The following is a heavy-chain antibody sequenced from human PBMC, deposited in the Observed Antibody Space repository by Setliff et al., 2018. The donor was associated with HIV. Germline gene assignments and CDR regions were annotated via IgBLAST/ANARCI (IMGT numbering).Heavy chain of an antibody. CDR2: IIPILGRA. V-gene: IGHV1-69*10. CDR1: GYTFTSYG. D-gene: IGHD2-15*01. Sequence: SVKVSCKASGYTFTSYGISWVRQAPGQGLEWTGGIIPILGRARYSQKFQGRVTITADKSTSTAYMELSSLRSEDTAVYYCARAASFCSGGNCYSGDYFDNWGQGTQVTVAS. CDR3: ARAASFCSGGNCYSGDYFDN. J-gene: IGHJ4*02.